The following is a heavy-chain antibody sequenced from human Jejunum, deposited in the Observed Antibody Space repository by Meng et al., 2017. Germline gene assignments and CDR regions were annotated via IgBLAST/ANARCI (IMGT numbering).Heavy chain of an antibody. CDR3: AKDDGGSYTTSFDI. D-gene: IGHD1-26*01. CDR1: GFTFSSYV. J-gene: IGHJ3*02. Sequence: GGSLRLSCAAFGFTFSSYVMSWVRQAPGKGLEWVSDISDSGGRTYYADSVKGRFTISRDNYKNTLYLQMNSLRAEDTAVYYCAKDDGGSYTTSFDIWGQGTMVTVSS. CDR2: ISDSGGRT. V-gene: IGHV3-23*01.